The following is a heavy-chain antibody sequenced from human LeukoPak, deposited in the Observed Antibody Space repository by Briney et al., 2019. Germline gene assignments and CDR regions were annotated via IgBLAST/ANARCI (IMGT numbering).Heavy chain of an antibody. CDR2: MNPNRGNT. J-gene: IGHJ6*02. D-gene: IGHD5-18*01. CDR3: ARVGGGYSYLLVYYYYYGMDV. Sequence: GASVKVSCKASGYTFTSYDINWVRQATGQGLEWMGWMNPNRGNTGYAQKFQGRVTMTRNTSISTAYMELSSLRSEDTAVYYCARVGGGYSYLLVYYYYYGMDVWGQGTTVTVSS. V-gene: IGHV1-8*01. CDR1: GYTFTSYD.